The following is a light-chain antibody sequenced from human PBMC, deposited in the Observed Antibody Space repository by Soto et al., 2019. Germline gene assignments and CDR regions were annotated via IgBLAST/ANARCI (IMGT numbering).Light chain of an antibody. CDR3: SSFRNKNTYV. CDR1: SSDIGAYDY. CDR2: EVS. V-gene: IGLV2-14*01. Sequence: QSVLTQPASVSGSPGQSITISCTGTSSDIGAYDYVSWYQHHPGGAPKIIIFEVSNRPSGVSDRFSGSKSGSTASLTISGLQAEDEADYYCSSFRNKNTYVFGSGTKLTVL. J-gene: IGLJ1*01.